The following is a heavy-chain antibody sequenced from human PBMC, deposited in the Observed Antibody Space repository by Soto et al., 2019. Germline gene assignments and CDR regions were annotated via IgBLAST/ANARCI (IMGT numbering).Heavy chain of an antibody. CDR3: ARDIGAARPGAIHFDY. J-gene: IGHJ4*02. V-gene: IGHV3-30-3*01. CDR1: GFTFSSYA. Sequence: GGSLRLSCAASGFTFSSYAMHWVRQAPGKGLEWVAVISYDGSNKYYADSVKGRYTISRDNAKNSLYLQMNSLRAEDTAVYYCARDIGAARPGAIHFDYWGQGTLVTVSS. CDR2: ISYDGSNK. D-gene: IGHD6-6*01.